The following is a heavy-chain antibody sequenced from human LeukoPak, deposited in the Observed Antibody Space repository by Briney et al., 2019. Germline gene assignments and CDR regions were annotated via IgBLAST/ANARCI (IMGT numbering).Heavy chain of an antibody. CDR1: GSTVSSNY. CDR2: IFSDDTT. J-gene: IGHJ6*02. Sequence: GGSLTLSCAASGSTVSSNYMNWVRQGLGKGLEWIPTIFSDDTTYYADSVKGRCIISRDNFKNTLYLQMSSLRVEDTAVYYCARDPRVDHSGMDVWGQGTTVTVSS. CDR3: ARDPRVDHSGMDV. D-gene: IGHD2-15*01. V-gene: IGHV3-66*01.